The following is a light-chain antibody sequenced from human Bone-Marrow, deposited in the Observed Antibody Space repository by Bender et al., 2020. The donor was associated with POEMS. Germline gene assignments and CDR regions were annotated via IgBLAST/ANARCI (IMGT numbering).Light chain of an antibody. CDR2: DVK. CDR1: SSDVGDYKY. J-gene: IGLJ1*01. CDR3: ISKTTTTTLFV. Sequence: QSALTQPASVSGSPGQSITISCTGTSSDVGDYKYVSWYQQHPGKVPKLIIYDVKYRPSGVSSRFSGSKSGHTASLTVSGLQAEDEADYYCISKTTTTTLFVFGTGTKVIVL. V-gene: IGLV2-14*03.